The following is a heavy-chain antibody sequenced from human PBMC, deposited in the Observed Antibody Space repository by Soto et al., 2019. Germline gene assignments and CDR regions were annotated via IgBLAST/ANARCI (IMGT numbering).Heavy chain of an antibody. CDR1: GFTFSDYW. Sequence: EVQVVESGGGLVQPGGSLRLYCAGSGFTFSDYWMSWARQAPGKGLEWVANIKYDGSEEYYVDSVRCRFTISRDNAMNSLHLQMNSLRADDTAVYYCARFASGKSASTWGQGTLVTVSS. V-gene: IGHV3-7*05. J-gene: IGHJ5*02. CDR2: IKYDGSEE. D-gene: IGHD5-12*01. CDR3: ARFASGKSAST.